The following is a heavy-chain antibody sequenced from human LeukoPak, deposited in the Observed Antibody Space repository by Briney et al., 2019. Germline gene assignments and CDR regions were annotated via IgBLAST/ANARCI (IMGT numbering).Heavy chain of an antibody. J-gene: IGHJ6*03. CDR3: ASLAEGYGDYYYYYMDV. D-gene: IGHD4-17*01. CDR1: GGTFSSYA. V-gene: IGHV1-69*13. Sequence: ASVKVSCKASGGTFSSYAISWVRQAPGQGLEWMGGIIPIFGTANYAQKFQGRVTITADDSTSTASMELSSLRSEDTAVYYCASLAEGYGDYYYYYMDVWGKGTTVTVSS. CDR2: IIPIFGTA.